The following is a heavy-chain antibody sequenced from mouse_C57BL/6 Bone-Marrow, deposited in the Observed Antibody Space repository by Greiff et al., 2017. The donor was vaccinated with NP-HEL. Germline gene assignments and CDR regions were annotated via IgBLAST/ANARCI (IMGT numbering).Heavy chain of an antibody. J-gene: IGHJ4*01. V-gene: IGHV7-4*01. CDR1: GFTFTDYY. D-gene: IGHD1-1*01. CDR2: IRNKANGYTT. CDR3: VKAWVVAYYAMDY. Sequence: EVNVVESGGGLVQPGASLRLSCAASGFTFTDYYMSWVRQPPGKAPEWLALIRNKANGYTTEYTASVKGRFTISRDNSQNILYLQMNTLRAEDSATYYCVKAWVVAYYAMDYWGQGTSVTVSS.